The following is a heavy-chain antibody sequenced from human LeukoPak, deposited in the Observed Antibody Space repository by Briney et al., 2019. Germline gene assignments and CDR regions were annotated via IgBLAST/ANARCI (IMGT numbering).Heavy chain of an antibody. D-gene: IGHD6-13*01. J-gene: IGHJ6*02. CDR2: IKQDGSEK. CDR3: ARDKGYSSSWSYYYYYGMDV. V-gene: IGHV3-7*01. CDR1: GFTFSSYW. Sequence: GGSLRLSCAASGFTFSSYWMSWARQAPGKGLEWVANIKQDGSEKYYVDSVKGRFTISRDNAKNSLYLQMNSLRAEDTAVYYCARDKGYSSSWSYYYYYGMDVWGQGTTVTVSS.